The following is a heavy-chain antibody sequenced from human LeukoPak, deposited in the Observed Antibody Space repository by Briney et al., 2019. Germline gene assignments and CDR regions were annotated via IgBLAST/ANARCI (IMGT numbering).Heavy chain of an antibody. CDR1: GGSFKDNY. D-gene: IGHD6-19*01. V-gene: IGHV4-34*01. J-gene: IGHJ4*02. Sequence: PSETLSLTCAVYGGSFKDNYWSWIRQPPGKGLEWIGEINHSGTTNYNPSLKSRVTMSLDTSKNQLSLKLSSVTAADTAVYYCARLSVSSGWDLDYWGQGTLVTVSS. CDR2: INHSGTT. CDR3: ARLSVSSGWDLDY.